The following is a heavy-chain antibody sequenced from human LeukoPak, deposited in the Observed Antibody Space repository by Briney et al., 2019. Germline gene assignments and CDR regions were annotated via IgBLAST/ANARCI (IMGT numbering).Heavy chain of an antibody. CDR1: GGSISSSSYY. CDR3: ARRRSSSWYVSFDY. D-gene: IGHD6-13*01. CDR2: IYYSGST. Sequence: SGTLSLTCTVSGGSISSSSYYWGWIRQPPGKGLEWIGSIYYSGSTYYNPSLKSRVTISVDTSKNQFSLKLSSVTAADTAVYYCARRRSSSWYVSFDYGGQGTLVTVSS. J-gene: IGHJ4*02. V-gene: IGHV4-39*01.